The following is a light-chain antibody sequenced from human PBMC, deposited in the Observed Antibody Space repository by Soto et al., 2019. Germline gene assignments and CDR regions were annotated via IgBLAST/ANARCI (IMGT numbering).Light chain of an antibody. J-gene: IGKJ1*01. V-gene: IGKV2-24*01. CDR3: MQGTQFPWT. Sequence: DIVMTQTPLSSPVTLGQPASISCRSSQSLVHSSGNTYLSWLHQRPGQPPRLLIYMISTRLSGVPDRFSGSGAGTDFTLKISRVEAEDVGVYYCMQGTQFPWTFGQGTEVEIK. CDR2: MIS. CDR1: QSLVHSSGNTY.